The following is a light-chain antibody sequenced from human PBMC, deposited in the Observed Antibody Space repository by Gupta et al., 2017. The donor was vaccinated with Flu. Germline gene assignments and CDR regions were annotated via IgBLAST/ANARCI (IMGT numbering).Light chain of an antibody. Sequence: IQMPQSPSSLSASVGDRVTITCRASQSISSYLNWYQQKPGKAPKLLIYAASRLQSGVPSRFSGSGSGTDFTLTSSRLQPEDFATYYWQQSYSTPLFGQGTKLEIK. CDR2: AAS. V-gene: IGKV1-39*01. J-gene: IGKJ2*01. CDR3: QQSYSTPL. CDR1: QSISSY.